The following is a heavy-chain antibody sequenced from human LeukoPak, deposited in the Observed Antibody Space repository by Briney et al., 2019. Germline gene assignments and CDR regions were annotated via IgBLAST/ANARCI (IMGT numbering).Heavy chain of an antibody. V-gene: IGHV3-74*01. CDR3: ARVGFPAGFDY. CDR2: INSDGSST. J-gene: IGHJ4*02. D-gene: IGHD2-2*03. Sequence: GGSLRLSCAASGFTFSSDWMHWVRQAPGKGLVWVSRINSDGSSTSYADSVKGRCTISRDNAKNTLYLQMNSLRAEDTAVYYCARVGFPAGFDYWGQGTLVTVSS. CDR1: GFTFSSDW.